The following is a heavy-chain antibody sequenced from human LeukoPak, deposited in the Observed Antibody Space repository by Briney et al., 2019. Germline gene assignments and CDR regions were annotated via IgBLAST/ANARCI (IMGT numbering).Heavy chain of an antibody. J-gene: IGHJ3*02. CDR1: GFTFSNSA. CDR3: ARVGSYFDAFDI. V-gene: IGHV3-30-3*01. D-gene: IGHD1-26*01. Sequence: GGSLRLSCTASGFTFSNSAMHWVRQAPGKGLDWVAVMPHDGSNKYYADSVKGRFTISRDNSKNTLYLQMNSLRAEDTAVYYCARVGSYFDAFDIWGQGTMVTVSS. CDR2: MPHDGSNK.